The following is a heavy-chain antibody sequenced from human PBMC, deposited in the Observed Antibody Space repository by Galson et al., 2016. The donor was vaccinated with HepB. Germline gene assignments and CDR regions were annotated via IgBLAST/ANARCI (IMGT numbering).Heavy chain of an antibody. CDR3: AREIGAPSYWYFDL. V-gene: IGHV1-18*01. CDR2: ISAYNVNT. D-gene: IGHD4-17*01. CDR1: GYTFPSYG. Sequence: SVKVSCKASGYTFPSYGITWVRQAPGQGLEWMGWISAYNVNTEYAQKFQGRVTMTTDTSTSTAYMELRSLRSDDTAVYYCAREIGAPSYWYFDLWGRGTLVTVSS. J-gene: IGHJ2*01.